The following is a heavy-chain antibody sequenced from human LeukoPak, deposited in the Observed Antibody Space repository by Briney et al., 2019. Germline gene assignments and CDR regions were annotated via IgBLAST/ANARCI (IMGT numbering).Heavy chain of an antibody. D-gene: IGHD1-14*01. CDR2: INAGNGNT. Sequence: ASVKVSCKASGYTFTSYAMHWVRQAPGQRLEWMGWINAGNGNTKYSQKFQGRVTITRDTSASTAYMELSSLRSEDTAVYYCARDTDLGKPFYFDYWGQGTLVTVSS. V-gene: IGHV1-3*01. CDR3: ARDTDLGKPFYFDY. J-gene: IGHJ4*02. CDR1: GYTFTSYA.